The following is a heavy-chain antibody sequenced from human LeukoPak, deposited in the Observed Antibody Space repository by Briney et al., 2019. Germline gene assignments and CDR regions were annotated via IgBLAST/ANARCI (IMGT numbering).Heavy chain of an antibody. CDR2: IWYDGSNK. V-gene: IGHV3-33*01. D-gene: IGHD2-15*01. CDR1: GFTFSSYG. J-gene: IGHJ3*02. CDR3: ARDPLYCSGGSCYSEDAFDI. Sequence: GGSLRLSCAASGFTFSSYGMLWVRQAPGKGLEWVAVIWYDGSNKYYADSVKGRFTISRDNSKNTLYLQMNSLRAEDTAVYYCARDPLYCSGGSCYSEDAFDIWGQGTMVTVSS.